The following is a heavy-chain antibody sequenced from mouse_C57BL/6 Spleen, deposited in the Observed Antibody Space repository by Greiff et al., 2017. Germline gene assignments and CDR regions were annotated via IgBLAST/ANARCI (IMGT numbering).Heavy chain of an antibody. J-gene: IGHJ3*01. CDR3: ARHWDDAY. CDR1: GYAFSSYW. CDR2: IYPGDGDT. D-gene: IGHD4-1*01. Sequence: VQLQQSGAELVKPGASVKISCKASGYAFSSYWVNWVKQRPGKGLEWIGQIYPGDGDTNYNGKFKGKATLTADKSSSTAYMQLSSLTSEDSAVYFCARHWDDAYWGQGTLVTVSA. V-gene: IGHV1-80*01.